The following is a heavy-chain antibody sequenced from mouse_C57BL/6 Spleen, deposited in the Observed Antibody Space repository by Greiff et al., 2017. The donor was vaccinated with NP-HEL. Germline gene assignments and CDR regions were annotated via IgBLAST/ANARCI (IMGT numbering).Heavy chain of an antibody. D-gene: IGHD1-1*01. CDR3: ARNYGSSSYYYAMDY. V-gene: IGHV1-42*01. CDR2: INPSTGGT. CDR1: GYSFTGYY. Sequence: EVKLVESGPELVKPGASVKISCKASGYSFTGYYMNWVKQSPEKSLEWIGEINPSTGGTTYNQKFKAKATLTVDKSSSTAYMQLKSLTSEDSAVYYCARNYGSSSYYYAMDYWGQGTSVTVSS. J-gene: IGHJ4*01.